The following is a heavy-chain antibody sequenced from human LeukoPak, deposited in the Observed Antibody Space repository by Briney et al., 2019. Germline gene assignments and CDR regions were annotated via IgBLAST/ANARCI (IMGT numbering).Heavy chain of an antibody. CDR3: ARDWGGMGSPIMVRGVNDGNVMDAFDI. V-gene: IGHV4-30-4*08. J-gene: IGHJ3*02. Sequence: PSETLSLTCTVSGGSITSSKYYWAWIRQPPGKGLEWIGYIYYSGSTYYNPSLKSRVTISVDTSKNQFSLKLSSVTAADTAVYYCARDWGGMGSPIMVRGVNDGNVMDAFDIWGQGTMVTVSS. CDR1: GGSITSSKYY. CDR2: IYYSGST. D-gene: IGHD3-10*01.